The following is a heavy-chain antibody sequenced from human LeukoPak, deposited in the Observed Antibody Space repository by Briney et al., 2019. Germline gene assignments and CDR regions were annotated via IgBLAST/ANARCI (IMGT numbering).Heavy chain of an antibody. CDR3: ARVKGDD. Sequence: RGSLRLSCAASGFTFSSYAMHWVRQAPGKGLEWVAVISYDGSNKYYADSVKGRFTISRDNSKNTLYLQMNSLRAEDTAVYYCARVKGDDWGQGTLVTVSS. V-gene: IGHV3-30*04. CDR1: GFTFSSYA. J-gene: IGHJ4*02. CDR2: ISYDGSNK.